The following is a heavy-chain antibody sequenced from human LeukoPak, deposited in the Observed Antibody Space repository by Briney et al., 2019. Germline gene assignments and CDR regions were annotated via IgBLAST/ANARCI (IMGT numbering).Heavy chain of an antibody. Sequence: SQTLSLTCTVSGGSISSGDYYWSWIRQHPGKGLEWIGYVYYSGITNYNPSLKSRATISVDTSKNQFSLRLSSVTAADTAVYYCARALGSRYCSGGSCQSWEFDYWGQGTLVTVSS. D-gene: IGHD2-15*01. CDR1: GGSISSGDYY. V-gene: IGHV4-61*08. CDR3: ARALGSRYCSGGSCQSWEFDY. CDR2: VYYSGIT. J-gene: IGHJ4*02.